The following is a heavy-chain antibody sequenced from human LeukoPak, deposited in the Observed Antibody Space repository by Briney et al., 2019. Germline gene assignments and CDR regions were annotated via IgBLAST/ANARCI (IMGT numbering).Heavy chain of an antibody. CDR1: GYTFTGYY. CDR2: VNPNNGVP. V-gene: IGHV1-2*06. J-gene: IGHJ5*02. D-gene: IGHD2-2*01. CDR3: ASEVGYSSSYYGRFDP. Sequence: GASVKVSCKASGYTFTGYYMHWVRQAPGQGLEWMGRVNPNNGVPNYAQKFQGRVTMTRDTAISTFYMELSSLRSDATAVYFCASEVGYSSSYYGRFDPWGQGTLVIVSS.